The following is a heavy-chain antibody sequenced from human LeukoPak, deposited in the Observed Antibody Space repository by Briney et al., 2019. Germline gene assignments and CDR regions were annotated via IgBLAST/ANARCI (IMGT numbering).Heavy chain of an antibody. CDR2: VYYTGNT. V-gene: IGHV4-39*01. J-gene: IGHJ3*01. D-gene: IGHD6-19*01. CDR3: ARLRAMAGHRGGFDF. CDR1: GDSISYHNYY. Sequence: GSLRLSCAVSGDSISYHNYYWDWIRQPPGKGLEWIGTVYYTGNTYYNPSLKSRVAISVDTSKNQFSLQLTSMTAADTAVYYCARLRAMAGHRGGFDFWGRGTMVTVSS.